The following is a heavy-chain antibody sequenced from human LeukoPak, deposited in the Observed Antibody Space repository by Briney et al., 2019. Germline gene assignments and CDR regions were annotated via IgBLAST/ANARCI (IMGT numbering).Heavy chain of an antibody. J-gene: IGHJ4*02. CDR3: ARLYAGYSSGWYDGFDY. CDR1: GFSFSNYW. CDR2: IKQDGSEK. D-gene: IGHD6-19*01. V-gene: IGHV3-7*03. Sequence: PGGSLRLSCAASGFSFSNYWMHWVRQPPGKGLEWVANIKQDGSEKYYVDSVKGRFTISRDNAKNSLYLQMNSLRAEDTAVYYCARLYAGYSSGWYDGFDYWGQGTLVTVSS.